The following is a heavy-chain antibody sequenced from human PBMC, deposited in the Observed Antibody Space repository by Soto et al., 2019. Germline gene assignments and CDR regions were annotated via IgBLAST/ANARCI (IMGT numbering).Heavy chain of an antibody. J-gene: IGHJ3*02. CDR1: GGTLSKYA. CDR2: IIPILGSA. D-gene: IGHD1-26*01. Sequence: QVHLVQSGAEVKKPGSSVKVSCKASGGTLSKYAINWVRQAPGQGLEWMGGIIPILGSANYAQKFQDRVTITADESTSTTYMELSSLRSEDAAVYYCASRERVGAFDIWGQGTKVTVSS. V-gene: IGHV1-69*01. CDR3: ASRERVGAFDI.